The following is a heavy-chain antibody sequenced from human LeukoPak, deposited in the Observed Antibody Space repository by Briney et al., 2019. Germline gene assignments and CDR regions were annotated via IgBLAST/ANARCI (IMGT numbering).Heavy chain of an antibody. CDR2: ICASGST. Sequence: SGTLSLTCTVSGGSISCYHWIWIRQPAGKGLEWIGRICASGSTNYNPSLKSRVTMSVETSKNHFSLRLSSVTAADTAVYYCARVAGSGWFYYFDYWGQGTLVTVSS. D-gene: IGHD6-19*01. CDR1: GGSISCYH. V-gene: IGHV4-4*07. CDR3: ARVAGSGWFYYFDY. J-gene: IGHJ4*02.